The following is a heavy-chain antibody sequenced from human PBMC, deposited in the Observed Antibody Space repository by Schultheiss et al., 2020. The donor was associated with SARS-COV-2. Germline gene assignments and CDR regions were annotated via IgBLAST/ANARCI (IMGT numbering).Heavy chain of an antibody. CDR3: ARTQGEIDAFDI. J-gene: IGHJ3*02. V-gene: IGHV4-38-2*02. D-gene: IGHD3-10*01. CDR2: IYTSGST. Sequence: SETLSLTCTVSGYSISSGYYWGWIRQPPGKGLEWIGRIYTSGSTNYNPSLKSRVTMSVDTSKNQFSLKLSSVTAADTAVYYCARTQGEIDAFDIWGQGTIVTVSS. CDR1: GYSISSGYY.